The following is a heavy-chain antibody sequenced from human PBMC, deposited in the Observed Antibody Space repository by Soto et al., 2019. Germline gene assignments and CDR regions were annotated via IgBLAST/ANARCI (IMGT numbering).Heavy chain of an antibody. CDR2: IKPTSDGGTI. CDR3: TGRGVLYHDGFAI. D-gene: IGHD3-16*01. CDR1: GFDFGDAW. J-gene: IGHJ3*02. Sequence: GGSLRLSCATSGFDFGDAWMSWVRQAPGKGLEWIGLIKPTSDGGTIDYAAPLKDRFIISRDDSKNTLYLHMDNLKVEDTAVFYCTGRGVLYHDGFAICARGTLVTV. V-gene: IGHV3-15*01.